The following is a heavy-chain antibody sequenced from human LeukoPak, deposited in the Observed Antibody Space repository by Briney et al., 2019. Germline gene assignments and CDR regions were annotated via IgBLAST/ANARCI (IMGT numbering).Heavy chain of an antibody. CDR2: IRYDGSNK. V-gene: IGHV3-30*02. J-gene: IGHJ4*02. CDR3: ANGNLAAAETLDY. CDR1: GFTFSSYA. Sequence: PGGSLRLSCAASGFTFSSYAMSWVRQAPGKGLEWEAFIRYDGSNKYYADSVKGRFTISRDNSKNTLYLQMNSLRAEDTAVYYCANGNLAAAETLDYWGQGTLVTVSS. D-gene: IGHD6-13*01.